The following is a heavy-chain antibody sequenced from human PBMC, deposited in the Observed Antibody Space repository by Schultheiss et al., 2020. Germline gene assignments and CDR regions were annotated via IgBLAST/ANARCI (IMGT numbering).Heavy chain of an antibody. CDR1: GFTFSTSA. J-gene: IGHJ3*02. CDR3: VKGRISSYDAFDI. V-gene: IGHV3-64D*08. D-gene: IGHD6-6*01. Sequence: GGSLRLSCSASGFTFSTSAMHWVRQAPGKGLEYVSTISSNGDSTYYAGSVKGRFTSSRDNSKNTLYLQMSSLRAEDTAVYYCVKGRISSYDAFDIWGQGTMVTVSS. CDR2: ISSNGDST.